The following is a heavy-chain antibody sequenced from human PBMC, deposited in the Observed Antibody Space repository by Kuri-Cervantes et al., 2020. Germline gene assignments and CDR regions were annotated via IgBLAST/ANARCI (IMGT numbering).Heavy chain of an antibody. V-gene: IGHV3-21*01. D-gene: IGHD4-17*01. CDR3: ARDQVLNPGLRSDYYYGMDV. CDR1: GFTFSSYS. Sequence: ETLSLTCAASGFTFSSYSMNWVRQAPGKGLEWVSSISSSSSYIYYADSVKGRFTISRDNAKNSLYLQMNSLRAEDTAVYYCARDQVLNPGLRSDYYYGMDVWGQGTTVTVSS. J-gene: IGHJ6*02. CDR2: ISSSSSYI.